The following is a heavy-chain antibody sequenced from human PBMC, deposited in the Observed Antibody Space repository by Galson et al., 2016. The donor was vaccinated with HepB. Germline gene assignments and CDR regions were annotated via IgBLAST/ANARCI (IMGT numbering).Heavy chain of an antibody. CDR2: ISWNSGSI. J-gene: IGHJ2*01. CDR3: VKGHYLGYCINGVCYTGHFGR. CDR1: GFTFDDYA. Sequence: SLRLSCATSGFTFDDYAMHWARQSPGKGLEWVAGISWNSGSIGYAESVRGRFIISRDNAKNTLNLQLNGLRPEDTAWYFCVKGHYLGYCINGVCYTGHFGRWGRGTLVAVSS. V-gene: IGHV3-9*01. D-gene: IGHD2-8*01.